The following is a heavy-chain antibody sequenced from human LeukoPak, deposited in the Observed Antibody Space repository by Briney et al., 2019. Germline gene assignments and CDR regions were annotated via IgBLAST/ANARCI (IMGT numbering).Heavy chain of an antibody. CDR3: AKIGLQQTY. D-gene: IGHD4-11*01. CDR2: ISTSGDT. V-gene: IGHV3-23*01. CDR1: GFTFSSYA. J-gene: IGHJ4*02. Sequence: GGSLRLSCAASGFTFSSYALSWVRQAPGKGLEWVSGISTSGDTYYADSVKGRFTISRDNSKNTLYLQMNSLRAEDTAVYYCAKIGLQQTYWGQGTLVTVSS.